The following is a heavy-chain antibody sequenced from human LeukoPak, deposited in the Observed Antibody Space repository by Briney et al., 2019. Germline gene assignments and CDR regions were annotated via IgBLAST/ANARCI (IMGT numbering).Heavy chain of an antibody. J-gene: IGHJ2*01. CDR2: IYISGST. CDR1: GGSMTYGSYY. D-gene: IGHD3-10*01. Sequence: SQTLSLTCSVSGGSMTYGSYYWSWIRQPAGKGLEWIGRIYISGSTNYNPSLESRVTISVDLSKNQFSLKLSSVTAADTAVYYCARHTEIWFGELLSYWYFDLWGRGTLVTVSS. V-gene: IGHV4-61*02. CDR3: ARHTEIWFGELLSYWYFDL.